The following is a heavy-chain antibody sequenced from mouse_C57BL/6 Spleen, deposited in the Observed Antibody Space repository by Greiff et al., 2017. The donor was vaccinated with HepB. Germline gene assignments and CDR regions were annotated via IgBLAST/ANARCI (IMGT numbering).Heavy chain of an antibody. CDR2: IYPGDGDT. D-gene: IGHD2-3*01. Sequence: QVQLQQSGPELVKPGASVKISCKASGYAFSSSWMNWVKQRPGKGLEWIGRIYPGDGDTNYNGKFKGKATLTADKSSSTAYMQLSSLTSEDSAVYFCARYHDGYGGFAYWGQGTLVTVSA. CDR1: GYAFSSSW. CDR3: ARYHDGYGGFAY. J-gene: IGHJ3*01. V-gene: IGHV1-82*01.